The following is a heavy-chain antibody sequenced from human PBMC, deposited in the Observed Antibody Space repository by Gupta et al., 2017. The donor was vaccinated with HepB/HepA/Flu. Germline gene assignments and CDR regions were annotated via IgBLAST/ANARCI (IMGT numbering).Heavy chain of an antibody. J-gene: IGHJ3*02. Sequence: QVQLVQYGAEVKKPGASVKVSCRISADTLTELSLHWVRQPPGKGLQWMGGFDPEDGETVYAQNCKGRVTMTEDPSVDTVYMELGSLSSEDTAVYYCATVGLSEAFDIWGQGTKVTVS. CDR2: FDPEDGET. CDR3: ATVGLSEAFDI. CDR1: ADTLTELS. D-gene: IGHD3-16*02. V-gene: IGHV1-24*01.